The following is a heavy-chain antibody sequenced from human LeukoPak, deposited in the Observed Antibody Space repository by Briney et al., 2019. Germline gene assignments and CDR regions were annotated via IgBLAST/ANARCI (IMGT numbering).Heavy chain of an antibody. J-gene: IGHJ5*02. V-gene: IGHV4-38-2*02. CDR3: ARSSSWYWWFDP. Sequence: SETLSLTCTVSGYSISSGYYWGWIRQPPGKGLEWIGSIYHSGSTYYNPSLKSRVTISVDTSKNQFSLKLSSVTAADTAVYYCARSSSWYWWFDPWGQGTLVTVSS. CDR2: IYHSGST. CDR1: GYSISSGYY. D-gene: IGHD6-13*01.